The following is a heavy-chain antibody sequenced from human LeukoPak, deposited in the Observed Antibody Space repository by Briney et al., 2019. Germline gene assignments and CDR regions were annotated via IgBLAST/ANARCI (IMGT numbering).Heavy chain of an antibody. CDR3: ARKRGYSYGPLGWFDP. D-gene: IGHD5-18*01. CDR2: INHSGST. V-gene: IGHV4-34*01. Sequence: PSETLSLTCAVYGGSFSGYYWSWIRQPPGKGLEWIGEINHSGSTNYNPSPKSRVTISVDTSKNQFSLKLSSVTAADTAVYYCARKRGYSYGPLGWFDPWGQGTLVTVSS. J-gene: IGHJ5*02. CDR1: GGSFSGYY.